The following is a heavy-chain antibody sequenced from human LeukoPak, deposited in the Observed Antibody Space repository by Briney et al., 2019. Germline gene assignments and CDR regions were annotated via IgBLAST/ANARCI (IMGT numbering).Heavy chain of an antibody. D-gene: IGHD3-22*01. CDR2: INPDGRTT. V-gene: IGHV3-74*01. J-gene: IGHJ4*02. CDR1: GFTFNTYW. CDR3: AKVDGSGNSIFDY. Sequence: GGSLRLSCAASGFTFNTYWMHWVRQAPGKGLVWVSRINPDGRTTNYADSVKGRFTISRDNANNTLYLQMNSLRVEDTATYYCAKVDGSGNSIFDYWGQGTLVPVSS.